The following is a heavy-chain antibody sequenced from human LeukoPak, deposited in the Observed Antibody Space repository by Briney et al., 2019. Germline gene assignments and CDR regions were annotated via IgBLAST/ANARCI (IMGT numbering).Heavy chain of an antibody. CDR3: ARGTQKIAESSYDC. D-gene: IGHD6-13*01. Sequence: GRFLRLSCAASGFTFSTYSLHWVRQAPGKGLEAVATISFDGSRQYYADTVKGRFTISRDNSKDTLYLQMSSLRAEDTAVYYCARGTQKIAESSYDCWGQGTLVTVSS. CDR2: ISFDGSRQ. V-gene: IGHV3-30*15. J-gene: IGHJ4*02. CDR1: GFTFSTYS.